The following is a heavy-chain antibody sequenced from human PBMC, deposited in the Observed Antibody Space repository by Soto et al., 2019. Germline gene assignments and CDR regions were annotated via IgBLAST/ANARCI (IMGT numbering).Heavy chain of an antibody. J-gene: IGHJ4*02. D-gene: IGHD4-4*01. CDR2: IYPGDSDT. V-gene: IGHV5-51*01. CDR1: GYSFTSYW. Sequence: PGESLKISCKGSGYSFTSYWIGWVRQMPGKGLEWMGIIYPGDSDTRYSPSFQGQVTISADKSISTAYLQWSSLKASDTAMYYCARFVYSNYKENLDYYFDYWGQGTLVTVSS. CDR3: ARFVYSNYKENLDYYFDY.